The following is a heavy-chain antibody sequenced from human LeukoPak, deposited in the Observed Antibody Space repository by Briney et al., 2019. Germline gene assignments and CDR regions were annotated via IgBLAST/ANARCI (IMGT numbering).Heavy chain of an antibody. D-gene: IGHD1-26*01. Sequence: PGGSLRLSCAVSGFTSSSYAMNWVRQAPGKGLEWVSTISGSGGSTYYADSVKGRFTISRDNSKNTLYLQMNSLRAEDTALYYCAKGRGAISVKIAFDYWGQGTLVTVSS. J-gene: IGHJ4*02. V-gene: IGHV3-23*01. CDR3: AKGRGAISVKIAFDY. CDR2: ISGSGGST. CDR1: GFTSSSYA.